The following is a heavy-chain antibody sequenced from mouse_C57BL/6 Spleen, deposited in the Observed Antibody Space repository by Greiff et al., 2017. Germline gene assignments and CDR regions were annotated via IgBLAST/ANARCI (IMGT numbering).Heavy chain of an antibody. CDR3: ARNPFYDGYYLYAMDY. Sequence: EVHLVESGPELVKPGASVKISCKASGYSFTGYYMNWVKQSPEKSLEWIGEINPSTGGTTYNQKFKAKATLTVDKSSSTAYMQLKSLTSEDSAVYYCARNPFYDGYYLYAMDYWGQGTSVTVSS. CDR2: INPSTGGT. V-gene: IGHV1-42*01. J-gene: IGHJ4*01. D-gene: IGHD2-3*01. CDR1: GYSFTGYY.